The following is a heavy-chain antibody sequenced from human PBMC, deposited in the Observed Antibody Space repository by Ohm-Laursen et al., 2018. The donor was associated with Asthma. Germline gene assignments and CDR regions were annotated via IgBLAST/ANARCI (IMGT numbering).Heavy chain of an antibody. J-gene: IGHJ6*02. D-gene: IGHD5-18*01. CDR3: AKDRGFNYGYGMDV. CDR2: ISGSAGST. V-gene: IGHV3-23*01. CDR1: GFTFSSFA. Sequence: SLRLSCTASGFTFSSFAMSWVRQAQGKGLEWVSTISGSAGSTYYADSVKGRFTNSRDNSKNTLYLQMNSLRAEDTALYYCAKDRGFNYGYGMDVWGQGTTVTVSS.